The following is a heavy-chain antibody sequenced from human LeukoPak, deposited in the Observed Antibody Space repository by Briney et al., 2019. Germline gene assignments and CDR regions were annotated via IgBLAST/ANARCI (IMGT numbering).Heavy chain of an antibody. V-gene: IGHV3-23*01. Sequence: GGSLRLSCAASGFTFSSYAMRWVRQAPGKGLEWISAISCSGENTFYADSVKGRFAIARDNSKNTLYLQMNSLRAEDTAVYYCAKGHCSGGSCYGTDYWGQGTLVTLSS. D-gene: IGHD2-15*01. CDR2: ISCSGENT. J-gene: IGHJ4*02. CDR3: AKGHCSGGSCYGTDY. CDR1: GFTFSSYA.